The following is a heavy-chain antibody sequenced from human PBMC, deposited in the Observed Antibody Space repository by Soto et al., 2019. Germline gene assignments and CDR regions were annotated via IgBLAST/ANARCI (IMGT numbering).Heavy chain of an antibody. Sequence: QVQLVQSGAEVKKPGASVKVSCKASGYTFSGYYMHWVRLAPGQGLEWMGWINPNTGGTNYAQKFQGWVTMTRDTSISTAYMELNRLRSDDTAVYSCARSWSEEGSLDYWGQGTMVTVSS. J-gene: IGHJ4*02. CDR2: INPNTGGT. V-gene: IGHV1-2*04. CDR3: ARSWSEEGSLDY. CDR1: GYTFSGYY. D-gene: IGHD3-10*01.